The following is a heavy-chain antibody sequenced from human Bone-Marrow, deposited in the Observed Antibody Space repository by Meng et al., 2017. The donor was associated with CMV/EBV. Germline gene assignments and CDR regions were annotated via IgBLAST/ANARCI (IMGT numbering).Heavy chain of an antibody. Sequence: GGSLRLSCAASGFTFSSYGMHWVRQAPGKGLEWVAFIRYDGSNKYYADSVKGRFTISRDNSKNTLYLQMNSLRTEDTAVYFCAKDNGYTYGHASDYWGQGTLVTVSS. CDR1: GFTFSSYG. V-gene: IGHV3-30*02. CDR2: IRYDGSNK. J-gene: IGHJ4*02. CDR3: AKDNGYTYGHASDY. D-gene: IGHD5-12*01.